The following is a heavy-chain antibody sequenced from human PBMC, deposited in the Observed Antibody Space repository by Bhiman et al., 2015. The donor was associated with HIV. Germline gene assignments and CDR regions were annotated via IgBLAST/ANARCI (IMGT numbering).Heavy chain of an antibody. J-gene: IGHJ4*02. D-gene: IGHD3-22*01. Sequence: QVQLVESGGGVVQPGGSLRLSCAASGFTFSSNGMHWVRQAPGKGLEWVAFIRYDGSNKYCVDSVKGRFTISRDNSKNTLYLQMNSLRAEDTAVYYCAKGFYDSGGFYLDYWGQGTLVTVSS. CDR3: AKGFYDSGGFYLDY. V-gene: IGHV3-30*02. CDR1: GFTFSSNG. CDR2: IRYDGSNK.